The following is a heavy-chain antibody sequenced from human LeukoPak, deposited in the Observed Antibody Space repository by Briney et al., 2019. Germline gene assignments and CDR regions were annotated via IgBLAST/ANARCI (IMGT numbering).Heavy chain of an antibody. V-gene: IGHV3-21*01. J-gene: IGHJ4*02. CDR1: GFNFSTYS. Sequence: GGSLRLSCAASGFNFSTYSMNWVRQAPGKGLEWVSSISSRSSFIYYAHSVKGRFTISRDNAKNSLYLQMNSLRAEDTAVYYCARDRAVTGRNPFDYWGRGTLVTVSS. D-gene: IGHD6-19*01. CDR3: ARDRAVTGRNPFDY. CDR2: ISSRSSFI.